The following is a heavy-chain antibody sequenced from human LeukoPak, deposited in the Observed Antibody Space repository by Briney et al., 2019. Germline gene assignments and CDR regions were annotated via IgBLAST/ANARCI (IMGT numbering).Heavy chain of an antibody. V-gene: IGHV1-18*01. Sequence: ASVTLSCKASGYTFTSYGISWVRQAPGQGLEWMGRISAYNGNTNYAQKLQGRVTMTTDTSTSTAYMELRSLRSDDTAVYYCARGEPSSGWSFALYDYWGQGTLVTVSS. CDR2: ISAYNGNT. CDR1: GYTFTSYG. J-gene: IGHJ4*02. CDR3: ARGEPSSGWSFALYDY. D-gene: IGHD6-19*01.